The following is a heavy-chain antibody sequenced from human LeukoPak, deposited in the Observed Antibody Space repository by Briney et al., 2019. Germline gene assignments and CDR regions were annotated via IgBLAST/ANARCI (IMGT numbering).Heavy chain of an antibody. CDR2: IYYSGST. D-gene: IGHD6-13*01. CDR1: GGSISSYY. Sequence: SETLSLTCAVYGGSISSYYWSWIRQPPGKGLEWIGYIYYSGSTNYNPSLKSRVTISVDTSKNQFSLKLSSVTAADTAVYYCARAYSSSWYGGNWFDPWGQGTLVTVSS. CDR3: ARAYSSSWYGGNWFDP. V-gene: IGHV4-59*01. J-gene: IGHJ5*02.